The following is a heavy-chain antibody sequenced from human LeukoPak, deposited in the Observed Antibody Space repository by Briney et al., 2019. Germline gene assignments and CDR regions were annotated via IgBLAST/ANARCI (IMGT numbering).Heavy chain of an antibody. CDR3: AKGTRRIVVVVAATPLWFDP. V-gene: IGHV3-9*01. J-gene: IGHJ5*02. CDR2: ISWNSGSI. CDR1: GFTFSSYA. Sequence: GGSLRLSCAASGFTFSSYAMSWVRQAPGKGLEWVSGISWNSGSIGYADSVKGRFTISRDNAKNSLYLQMNSLRAEDTALYYCAKGTRRIVVVVAATPLWFDPWGQGTLVTVSS. D-gene: IGHD2-15*01.